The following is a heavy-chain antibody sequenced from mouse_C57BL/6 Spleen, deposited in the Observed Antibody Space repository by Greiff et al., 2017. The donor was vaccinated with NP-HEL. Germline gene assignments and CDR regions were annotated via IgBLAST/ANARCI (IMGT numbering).Heavy chain of an antibody. Sequence: VQLQQPGAELVMPGASVKLSCKASGYTFTSYWMHWVKQRPGQGLEWIGEIDPSDSYTNYNQKFKGKSTLTVDKSSSTAYMQLSSLTSEDSAVYYCARGTTVVEYAMDYWGQGTSVTVSS. CDR2: IDPSDSYT. CDR1: GYTFTSYW. V-gene: IGHV1-69*01. CDR3: ARGTTVVEYAMDY. D-gene: IGHD1-1*01. J-gene: IGHJ4*01.